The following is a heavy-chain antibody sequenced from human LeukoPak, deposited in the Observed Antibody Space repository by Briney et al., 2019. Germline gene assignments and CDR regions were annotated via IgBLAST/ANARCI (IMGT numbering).Heavy chain of an antibody. Sequence: SETLSLTCTVSGGSISSYYWSWIRQPPGKGLEWIGYIYYSGSTNYNPSLKSRVTISVDTSKNQFSLKLSSVTAADTAVYYCARHSSSSGSYYNKGIDDWGQGTLATVSS. CDR2: IYYSGST. CDR3: ARHSSSSGSYYNKGIDD. D-gene: IGHD3-10*01. J-gene: IGHJ4*02. CDR1: GGSISSYY. V-gene: IGHV4-59*08.